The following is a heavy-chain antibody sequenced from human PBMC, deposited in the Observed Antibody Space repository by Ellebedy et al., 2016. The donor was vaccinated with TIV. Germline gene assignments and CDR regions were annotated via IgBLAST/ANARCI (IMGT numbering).Heavy chain of an antibody. J-gene: IGHJ4*02. CDR1: GFTFSNAW. Sequence: GGSLRLXCAASGFTFSNAWMNWVRQAPGKGLEWVGRIKSKTDGGTTDYAAPVKGRFTISRDDSKNTLYLQMNSLKTEDTAVYYCTTNAGYCSGGSCYWDPHDYWGQGTLVTVSS. D-gene: IGHD2-15*01. CDR3: TTNAGYCSGGSCYWDPHDY. V-gene: IGHV3-15*07. CDR2: IKSKTDGGTT.